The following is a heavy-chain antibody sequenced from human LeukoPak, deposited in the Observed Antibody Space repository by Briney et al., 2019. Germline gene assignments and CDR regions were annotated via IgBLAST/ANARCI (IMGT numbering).Heavy chain of an antibody. Sequence: SETLSLTCTVSGGSISSYYWSWTRQPPGKGLEWIGYIYYSGSTNYNPSLKSRVTMSVDTSKNQFSLRLTSVTAADTAVYYCARDQYYYDSSGYYRFDYWGQGTLVTVSS. J-gene: IGHJ4*02. CDR3: ARDQYYYDSSGYYRFDY. V-gene: IGHV4-59*12. CDR1: GGSISSYY. CDR2: IYYSGST. D-gene: IGHD3-22*01.